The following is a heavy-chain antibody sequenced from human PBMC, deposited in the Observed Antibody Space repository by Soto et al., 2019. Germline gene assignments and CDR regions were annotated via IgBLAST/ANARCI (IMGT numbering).Heavy chain of an antibody. V-gene: IGHV3-33*01. D-gene: IGHD3-10*01. CDR3: ARAYYGSGGALGMDV. Sequence: QVQLVESGGGVVQPGRSLRLSCAASGFTFSSYGMHWVRQAPGKGLEWVAVIWYDGSNKYYADSVKGRFTISRDNSKNTLYLQMNRLRAEDTAVYYCARAYYGSGGALGMDVWGQGTTVTVSS. CDR2: IWYDGSNK. CDR1: GFTFSSYG. J-gene: IGHJ6*02.